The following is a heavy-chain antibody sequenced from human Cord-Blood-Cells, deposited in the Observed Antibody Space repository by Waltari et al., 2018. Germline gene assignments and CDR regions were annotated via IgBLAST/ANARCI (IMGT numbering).Heavy chain of an antibody. Sequence: EVQLLESGGGLVQPGGSLRLSCSASGFTFSSYAMSWVRQAPGKGLEWVSAISGSGGSTYYADSVKGRFTIARDNSKNTLYLQMNSLRAEDTAVYYCAKDRRSYYYFDYWGQGTLVTVSS. J-gene: IGHJ4*02. CDR3: AKDRRSYYYFDY. CDR1: GFTFSSYA. CDR2: ISGSGGST. V-gene: IGHV3-23*01. D-gene: IGHD1-26*01.